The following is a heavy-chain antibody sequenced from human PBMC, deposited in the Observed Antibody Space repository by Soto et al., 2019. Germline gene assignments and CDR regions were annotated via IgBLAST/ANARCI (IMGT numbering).Heavy chain of an antibody. Sequence: QVQLVQSGAEVRKPGASVKVSCKASGYTFSTSGMSWLRQAPGQGLEWMGWISTYNGDTNDAPKFQDRVTMTSDTSTRTVYRELGSLRSDDTAVYYCARDGAAPYDDYGMDVGGQGTRVTVSS. D-gene: IGHD2-15*01. CDR2: ISTYNGDT. J-gene: IGHJ6*02. V-gene: IGHV1-18*01. CDR3: ARDGAAPYDDYGMDV. CDR1: GYTFSTSG.